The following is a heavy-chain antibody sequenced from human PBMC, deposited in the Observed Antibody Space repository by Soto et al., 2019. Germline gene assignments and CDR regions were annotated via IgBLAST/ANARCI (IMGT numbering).Heavy chain of an antibody. J-gene: IGHJ5*02. Sequence: TSETLSLTCTVSGGSVTSYYWSWIRQPPGKGLEWIGYIYYSGSTNYNPSLESRVTISLDTSKNQFSLNLSSVTAADTAVYYCVRGLGYCTGGSCYGRFYPWGQGTQVTVSS. CDR1: GGSVTSYY. CDR2: IYYSGST. D-gene: IGHD2-15*01. V-gene: IGHV4-59*02. CDR3: VRGLGYCTGGSCYGRFYP.